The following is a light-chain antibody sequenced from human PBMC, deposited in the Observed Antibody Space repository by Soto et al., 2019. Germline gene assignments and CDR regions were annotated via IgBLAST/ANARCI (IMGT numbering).Light chain of an antibody. CDR2: RND. CDR1: SANIGNNY. J-gene: IGLJ3*02. Sequence: QSVLTQSPSASGTPGQRVTISCSGDSANIGNNYVYWYQHRPGRAPKLLIHRNDQRPSGVPDRFSGSKSGTSASLAISGLRSEDEAEYYCATWDDSLGGLFGGGTQLTVL. CDR3: ATWDDSLGGL. V-gene: IGLV1-47*01.